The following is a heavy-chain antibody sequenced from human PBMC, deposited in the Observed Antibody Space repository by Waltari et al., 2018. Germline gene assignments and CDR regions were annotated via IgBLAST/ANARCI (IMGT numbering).Heavy chain of an antibody. Sequence: EVQLVESGGGLVHPGGSRGLPCEASGSTFSTFWMHWVRHLPGKGLVWVSHIKPDGTSTDYGDSVEGRFTISRDNAKNTLYLQMNSLRAEDTAIYYCVRDLYGRDDVWGQGTMVTVSS. CDR1: GSTFSTFW. CDR3: VRDLYGRDDV. CDR2: IKPDGTST. J-gene: IGHJ3*01. V-gene: IGHV3-74*01. D-gene: IGHD3-10*01.